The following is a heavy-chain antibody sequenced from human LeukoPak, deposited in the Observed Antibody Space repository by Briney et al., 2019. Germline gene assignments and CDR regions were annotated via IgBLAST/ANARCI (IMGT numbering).Heavy chain of an antibody. CDR2: ISGSGGST. CDR3: ARYSSGWSIHDAFDI. J-gene: IGHJ3*02. CDR1: GFTFSSYG. D-gene: IGHD6-19*01. V-gene: IGHV3-23*01. Sequence: GGSLRLSCAASGFTFSSYGMSWVRQAPGKGLEWVSAISGSGGSTYYADSVKGRFTISRDNSKNALYLQMNSLRAEDTAVYYCARYSSGWSIHDAFDIWGQGTMVTVSS.